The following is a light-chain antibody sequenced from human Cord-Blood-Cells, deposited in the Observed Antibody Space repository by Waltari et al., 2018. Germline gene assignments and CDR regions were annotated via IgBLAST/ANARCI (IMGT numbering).Light chain of an antibody. V-gene: IGLV2-14*01. CDR1: SSDVGGYNY. Sequence: QSALTQPASVSGSPGQSITISCTGTSSDVGGYNYVPWYQQHPGKAPKLMIYYVSNRPSGVSNRFSGSKSGNTASLTISGLQAEDEADYYCSSYTSSSRWVFGGGTKLTVL. CDR3: SSYTSSSRWV. CDR2: YVS. J-gene: IGLJ3*02.